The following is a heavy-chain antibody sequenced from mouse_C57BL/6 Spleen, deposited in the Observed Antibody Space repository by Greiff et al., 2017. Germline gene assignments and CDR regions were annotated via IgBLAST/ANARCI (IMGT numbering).Heavy chain of an antibody. Sequence: VKLQQSGAELARPGASVKLSCKASGYTFTSYGISWVKQRTGQGLEWIGEIYPRSGNTYYNEKFKGKATLTADKSSSTAYMELRSLTSEDSAVYFCARPATTTVVAPYFDYWGQGTTLTVSS. CDR3: ARPATTTVVAPYFDY. J-gene: IGHJ2*01. CDR2: IYPRSGNT. V-gene: IGHV1-81*01. D-gene: IGHD1-1*01. CDR1: GYTFTSYG.